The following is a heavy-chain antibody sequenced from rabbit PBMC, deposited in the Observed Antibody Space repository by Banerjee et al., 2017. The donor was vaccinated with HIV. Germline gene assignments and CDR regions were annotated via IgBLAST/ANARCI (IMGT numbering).Heavy chain of an antibody. CDR3: ARDLAGVIGWNFNL. D-gene: IGHD4-1*01. CDR1: GVDFSSNT. CDR2: IYTGNDNT. V-gene: IGHV1S40*01. J-gene: IGHJ4*01. Sequence: QSLEESGGDLVKPEGSLTLTCKASGVDFSSNTMCWVRQAPGKRPEWIACIYTGNDNTYYASWAKGRFSISKTSWTTVTLQMTSLTAADTATYFCARDLAGVIGWNFNLWGPGTLVTVS.